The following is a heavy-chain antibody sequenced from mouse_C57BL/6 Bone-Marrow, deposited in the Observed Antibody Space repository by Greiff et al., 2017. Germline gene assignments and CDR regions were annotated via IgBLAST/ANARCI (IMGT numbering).Heavy chain of an antibody. CDR1: GFTFSSYG. D-gene: IGHD2-1*01. CDR2: ISSGGSYT. Sequence: DVMLVESGGDLVKPGGSLKLSCAASGFTFSSYGMSWVRQTPDKRLEWVATISSGGSYTYYPDSVKGRFTISRDNAKNTLYLQMSSLKSEDTAMYYCARHGNYVGYAMDYWGQGTSVTVSS. V-gene: IGHV5-6*02. CDR3: ARHGNYVGYAMDY. J-gene: IGHJ4*01.